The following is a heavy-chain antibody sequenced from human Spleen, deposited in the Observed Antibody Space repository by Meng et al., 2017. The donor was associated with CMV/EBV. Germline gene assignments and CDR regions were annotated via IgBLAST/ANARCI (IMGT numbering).Heavy chain of an antibody. V-gene: IGHV3-7*01. CDR1: GFNFNTYW. CDR3: ARCEATISSSYYYYYGMDV. D-gene: IGHD5-24*01. CDR2: INQDGNER. Sequence: GGSLRLSCAASGFNFNTYWMTWVRQAPGKGLEWVANINQDGNERYYVDSVEGRFTISRDNSKNSLYLQMNSLRAEDTALYYCARCEATISSSYYYYYGMDVWGQGTTVTVSS. J-gene: IGHJ6*02.